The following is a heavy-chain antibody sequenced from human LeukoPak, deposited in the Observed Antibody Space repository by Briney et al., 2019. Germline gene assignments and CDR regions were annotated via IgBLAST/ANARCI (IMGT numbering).Heavy chain of an antibody. D-gene: IGHD3-10*01. CDR3: ARDRALRLLWFGEGYFDY. CDR1: GGSFSGYY. V-gene: IGHV4-34*01. Sequence: SETLSLTCAVYGGSFSGYYWSWIRQPPGKGLEWIGEINHSGSTNYNPSLKSRVTISVDTSKNQFSLKLSSVTAADTAVYYCARDRALRLLWFGEGYFDYWGQGTLVTVSS. J-gene: IGHJ4*02. CDR2: INHSGST.